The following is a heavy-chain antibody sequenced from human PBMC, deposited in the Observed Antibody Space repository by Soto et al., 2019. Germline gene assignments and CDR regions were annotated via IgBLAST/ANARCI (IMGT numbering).Heavy chain of an antibody. CDR3: AREGSGGTPEHNWFDP. V-gene: IGHV1-46*01. Sequence: ASAKVSCKASGYAFTSYYIHLVRQSFGQGLEWMGIINPSGGSTSYAQKFQGRVTMTRDTSTSTVYMELSSLRSEDTAVYYCAREGSGGTPEHNWFDPWGQGTLVTVSS. D-gene: IGHD1-1*01. J-gene: IGHJ5*02. CDR1: GYAFTSYY. CDR2: INPSGGST.